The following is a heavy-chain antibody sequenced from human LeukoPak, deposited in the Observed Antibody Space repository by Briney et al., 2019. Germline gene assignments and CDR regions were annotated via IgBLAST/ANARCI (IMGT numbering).Heavy chain of an antibody. CDR1: GFTFSSYA. D-gene: IGHD2-2*01. CDR3: ARARNRYCSSTSCYSGAFDI. V-gene: IGHV3-23*01. J-gene: IGHJ3*02. CDR2: VSGSGGGT. Sequence: GGSLRLSCAASGFTFSSYAMTWVRQAPGKGLEWVSAVSGSGGGTYYADSVKGRFTISRDNAKNSLYLQMNSLRAEDTAVYYCARARNRYCSSTSCYSGAFDIWGQGTMVTVSS.